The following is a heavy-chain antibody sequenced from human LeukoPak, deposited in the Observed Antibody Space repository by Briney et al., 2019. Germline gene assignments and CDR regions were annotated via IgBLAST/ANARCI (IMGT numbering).Heavy chain of an antibody. Sequence: SETLSLTCTVSGGSISSYYWSWIRQPPGKGLEWIWYIYYSGSTKYNPSLKSRVTISVDTSKNQFSLKLSSVTAADTAVYYCARDDSSGGSCYVGRRAFDIWGQGTMVTVSS. D-gene: IGHD2-15*01. CDR3: ARDDSSGGSCYVGRRAFDI. CDR2: IYYSGST. V-gene: IGHV4-59*01. J-gene: IGHJ3*02. CDR1: GGSISSYY.